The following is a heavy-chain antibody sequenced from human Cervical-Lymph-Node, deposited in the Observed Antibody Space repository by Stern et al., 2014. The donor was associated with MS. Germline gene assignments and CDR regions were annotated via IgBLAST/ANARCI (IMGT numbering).Heavy chain of an antibody. CDR1: GYTLTEMS. Sequence: QVQLVRSGAEVKKPGASVKVSCKVSGYTLTEMSMHWVRQAPGKGLEWMGGYDPQHGETVDAQKIQGRVTMAEDRSTDTAYMELTSLRSDDTAVYYCATHRGRVTYYYGLDVWGQGTTVTVSS. CDR2: YDPQHGET. J-gene: IGHJ6*02. V-gene: IGHV1-24*01. D-gene: IGHD2-21*02. CDR3: ATHRGRVTYYYGLDV.